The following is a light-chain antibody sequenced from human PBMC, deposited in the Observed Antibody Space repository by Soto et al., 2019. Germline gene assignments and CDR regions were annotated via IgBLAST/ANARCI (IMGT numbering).Light chain of an antibody. V-gene: IGKV1-39*01. J-gene: IGKJ1*01. Sequence: DIQMTQSPYSLSASVGDRVTITCRASQSISNYLHWYQQKPGKAPKLLLSAASSLQSGVPARFSGTGSGTDFSLTISSLQPDDFATYYCQESFTTPGTFGQGTKLEIK. CDR1: QSISNY. CDR2: AAS. CDR3: QESFTTPGT.